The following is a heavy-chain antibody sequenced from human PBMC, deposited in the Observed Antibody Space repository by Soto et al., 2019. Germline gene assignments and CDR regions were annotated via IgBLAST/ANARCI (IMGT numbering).Heavy chain of an antibody. CDR3: AKDVRDTGGNSGIDY. J-gene: IGHJ4*02. D-gene: IGHD2-21*02. CDR1: EFTFNSYA. Sequence: EVQLLESGGDLVQPGGSLRLSCVASEFTFNSYAMSWVRQAPGMGLEWVSSIIGSGAITYYADSVKGRFTISRDNSKSTLYLQMNSLRVEDTALYYCAKDVRDTGGNSGIDYWGQGTLVTVSS. V-gene: IGHV3-23*01. CDR2: IIGSGAIT.